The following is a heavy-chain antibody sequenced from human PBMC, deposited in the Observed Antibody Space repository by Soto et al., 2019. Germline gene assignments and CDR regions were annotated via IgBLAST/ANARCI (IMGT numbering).Heavy chain of an antibody. J-gene: IGHJ4*02. D-gene: IGHD3-22*01. CDR1: GGSISSGDYY. CDR3: ARAFDDSRGYYYFDY. V-gene: IGHV4-30-4*08. Sequence: SETLSLTCTVSGGSISSGDYYWIWIRQPPGKGLEWIGYIYYSGSTYYNPSLKNRITISVDTPKNQLSLKLSSVTAADTAVYYCARAFDDSRGYYYFDYWGQGTLVTVSS. CDR2: IYYSGST.